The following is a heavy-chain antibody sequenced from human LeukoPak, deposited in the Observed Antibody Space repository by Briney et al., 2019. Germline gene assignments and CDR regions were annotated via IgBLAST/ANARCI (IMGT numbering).Heavy chain of an antibody. Sequence: ASVKVSCTASGYTFTSYGISWVRQAPGQGLEWMGWISANSGNTNYAHKLQGTVTTTTTTPTSTAYMELRSLTSDATAEYYSAGTLTIFGLFLNWGQGTLVTVSS. CDR3: AGTLTIFGLFLN. CDR1: GYTFTSYG. V-gene: IGHV1-18*01. CDR2: ISANSGNT. J-gene: IGHJ4*02. D-gene: IGHD3-3*01.